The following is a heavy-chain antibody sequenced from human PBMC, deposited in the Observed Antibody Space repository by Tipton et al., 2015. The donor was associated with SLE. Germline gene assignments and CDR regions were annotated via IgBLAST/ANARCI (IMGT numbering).Heavy chain of an antibody. D-gene: IGHD6-13*01. CDR3: AKDRAAAGTREFYY. CDR2: ISSSSSYI. CDR1: GFTFDDYA. J-gene: IGHJ4*02. V-gene: IGHV3-21*01. Sequence: SLRLSCAASGFTFDDYAMHWVRQAPGKGLEWVSSISSSSSYIYYADSVKGRFTISRDNSKNTLYLQMNSLRAEDTAVYYCAKDRAAAGTREFYYWGQGTLVTVSS.